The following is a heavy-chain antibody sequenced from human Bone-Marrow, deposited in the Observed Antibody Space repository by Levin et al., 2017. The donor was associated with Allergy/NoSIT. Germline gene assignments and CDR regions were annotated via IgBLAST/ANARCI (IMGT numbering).Heavy chain of an antibody. J-gene: IGHJ4*02. V-gene: IGHV3-49*05. CDR2: IRSKIYGGTT. CDR3: TRYIGWTDY. D-gene: IGHD5-12*01. Sequence: NPGGSLRLSCTASGFTFGDSAMSWFRQAPGKGLEWVGFIRSKIYGGTTEYAASVKGRFTISRDDSKSIAYLQMNSLITEDTAVYYCTRYIGWTDYWGQGTLVTVSS. CDR1: GFTFGDSA.